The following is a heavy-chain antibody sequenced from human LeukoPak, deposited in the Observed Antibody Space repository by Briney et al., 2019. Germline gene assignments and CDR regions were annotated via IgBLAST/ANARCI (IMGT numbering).Heavy chain of an antibody. Sequence: ASVKVSCKASGGTFSSYTISWVRQAPGQGLEWMGRIIPILGIANYAQKFQGRVTITADKSTSTAYMELSSLRSEDTAVYYCASWGIATVVPTPFDYWGQGTLVTVSS. J-gene: IGHJ4*02. V-gene: IGHV1-69*02. D-gene: IGHD4-23*01. CDR1: GGTFSSYT. CDR2: IIPILGIA. CDR3: ASWGIATVVPTPFDY.